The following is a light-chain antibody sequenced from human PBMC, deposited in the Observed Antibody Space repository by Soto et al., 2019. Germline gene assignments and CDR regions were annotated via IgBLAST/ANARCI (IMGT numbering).Light chain of an antibody. CDR3: QQSLSTPWT. J-gene: IGKJ1*01. CDR1: QSVSHY. V-gene: IGKV1-39*01. Sequence: DIRMTQSPSSLSASVGDRVTITCRTSQSVSHYLNWYQQKPGKAPKVLIYAASNLQSGVPSRFRGSGSGTDFTLTIINLQPEDFATYYCQQSLSTPWTFGQGTKVDIK. CDR2: AAS.